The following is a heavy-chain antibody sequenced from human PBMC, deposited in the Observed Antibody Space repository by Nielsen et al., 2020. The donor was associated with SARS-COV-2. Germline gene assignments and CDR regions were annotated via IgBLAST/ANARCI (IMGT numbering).Heavy chain of an antibody. CDR3: ARESLYGDYAGAFDI. CDR2: IKCDGSEK. J-gene: IGHJ3*02. D-gene: IGHD4-17*01. CDR1: GFTFSSSW. Sequence: GESLKISCAASGFTFSSSWMHWVCQAPEKGLEWVADIKCDGSEKYYVDSVKGRLTISRDNAKNSLYLQVNSLRAEDMTVYYCARESLYGDYAGAFDIWGQGTMVTVSS. V-gene: IGHV3-52*01.